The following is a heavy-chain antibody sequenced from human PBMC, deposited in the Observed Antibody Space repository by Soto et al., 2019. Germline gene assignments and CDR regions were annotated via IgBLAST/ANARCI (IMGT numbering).Heavy chain of an antibody. J-gene: IGHJ6*03. V-gene: IGHV4-59*08. CDR3: ARRSYFWRGYRDYYYFMDV. CDR2: IYYSGST. CDR1: GGSISSYY. D-gene: IGHD3-3*01. Sequence: SETLSLTCTVSGGSISSYYWSWIRQPPGKGLEWIGYIYYSGSTNYNPSLKSRVTISVDTSKNQFSLKLSSVTAADTAVYYCARRSYFWRGYRDYYYFMDVSGQGTTVTVS.